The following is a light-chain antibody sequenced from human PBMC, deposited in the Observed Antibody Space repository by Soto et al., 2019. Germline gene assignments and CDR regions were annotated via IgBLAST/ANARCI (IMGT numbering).Light chain of an antibody. Sequence: LMTQSPLSLPVTFGQAASSSCRSSQSLLNSDGSTYVNWFTQRPGPSPRRRRDQISPRDSGVPDRVSARWACTDGTRKIRRVEAEDVGVDYGMQATHWPRTVGQGTKVEIK. CDR3: MQATHWPRT. CDR1: QSLLNSDGSTY. CDR2: QIS. V-gene: IGKV2-30*01. J-gene: IGKJ1*01.